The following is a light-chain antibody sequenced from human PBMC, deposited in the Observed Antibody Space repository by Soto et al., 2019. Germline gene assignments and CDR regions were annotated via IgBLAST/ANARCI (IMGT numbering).Light chain of an antibody. J-gene: IGLJ2*01. CDR2: DVN. V-gene: IGLV2-14*03. CDR3: TSWTTSTTMI. CDR1: SSDIGAYNF. Sequence: QSALTQPASVSGSPGQSITISCTGTSSDIGAYNFVSWYQPHPGKAPKLMLYDVNIRPSGVSNRFSGSKSGNTASLTISGLQGEDGADYYCTSWTTSTTMIFGGGTKLTVL.